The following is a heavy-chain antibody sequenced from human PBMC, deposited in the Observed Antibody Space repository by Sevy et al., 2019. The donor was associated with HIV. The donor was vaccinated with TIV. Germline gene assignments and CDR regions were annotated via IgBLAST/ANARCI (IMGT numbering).Heavy chain of an antibody. J-gene: IGHJ6*02. Sequence: GGSLRLSCAASGFSFSRYGLHWVRQAPGKGLEWLAIISYDGSNKYNADSVKGRFTISRDNSKNTLYLQMNSLRAEDPAVYYCAKGGCNGGICYSDVWGQGTTVTVSS. D-gene: IGHD2-15*01. V-gene: IGHV3-30*18. CDR3: AKGGCNGGICYSDV. CDR1: GFSFSRYG. CDR2: ISYDGSNK.